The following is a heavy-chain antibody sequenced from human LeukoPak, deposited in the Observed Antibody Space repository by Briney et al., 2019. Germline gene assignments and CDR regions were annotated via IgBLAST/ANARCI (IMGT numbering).Heavy chain of an antibody. Sequence: SETLSLTCTVSGGSISSYYWSWIRQPPGKGLEWIGYTYDTETTNHNPSPESRVAISVDMSKNQFSLKLSSVTAADTAVYYCARYSSSSVDYWGQGTLVTVSS. V-gene: IGHV4-59*01. D-gene: IGHD6-6*01. CDR1: GGSISSYY. CDR2: TYDTETT. J-gene: IGHJ4*02. CDR3: ARYSSSSVDY.